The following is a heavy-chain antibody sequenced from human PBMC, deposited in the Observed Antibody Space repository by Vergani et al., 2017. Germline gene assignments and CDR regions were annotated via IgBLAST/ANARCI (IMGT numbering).Heavy chain of an antibody. CDR3: TRGGRSIAARQAYAFDI. CDR2: INPYSGGT. D-gene: IGHD6-6*01. J-gene: IGHJ3*02. V-gene: IGHV1-2*02. Sequence: QVQLVQSGAEVKKPGSSVKVSCKASGGTFSSYAISWVRQAPGQGLEWMGWINPYSGGTNYAQKFQGRVTMTRDTPSSTAYMELIRPRADDTAVYYCTRGGRSIAARQAYAFDIWGQGTMVTVSS. CDR1: GGTFSSYA.